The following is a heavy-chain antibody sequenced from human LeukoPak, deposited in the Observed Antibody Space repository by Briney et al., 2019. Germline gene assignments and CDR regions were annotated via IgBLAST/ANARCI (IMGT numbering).Heavy chain of an antibody. V-gene: IGHV4-34*01. J-gene: IGHJ6*03. CDR2: MNEKRRI. CDR3: ARRWNYGRNYYIDV. CDR1: VGSFSNYY. D-gene: IGHD1-7*01. Sequence: SGTLSLTCAVYVGSFSNYYWSWIRPPPGRGVEWMGEMNEKRRINYNQTLMSRGTLSLDPPKRQFTLSLTSVTDTDTAVYYCARRWNYGRNYYIDVWGKGATGSVSS.